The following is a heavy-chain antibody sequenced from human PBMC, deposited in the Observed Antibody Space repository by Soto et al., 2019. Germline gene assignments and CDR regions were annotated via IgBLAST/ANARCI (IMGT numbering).Heavy chain of an antibody. CDR2: ISGSADSS. J-gene: IGHJ4*02. CDR3: AKVGIGSFSHKHQFEH. Sequence: LRLSCTASGFTFSSFGMAWVRQAPGKGLEWVSAISGSADSSYYADSVKGRLTISRDNPKNTPYLQMDSLRAEDTGVYFCAKVGIGSFSHKHQFEHWGQGTQVTVSS. V-gene: IGHV3-23*01. D-gene: IGHD3-3*02. CDR1: GFTFSSFG.